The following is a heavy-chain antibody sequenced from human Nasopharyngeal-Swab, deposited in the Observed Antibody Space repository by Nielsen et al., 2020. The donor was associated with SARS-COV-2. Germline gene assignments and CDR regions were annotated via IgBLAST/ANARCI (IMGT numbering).Heavy chain of an antibody. Sequence: GGSLRLSCSASGFTFSIHAMHWVRQAPGKGLEYVSTINDYEDRLYYADSVKGRFTISRDNSKNTLYLQMSSLRPEDTAAYWCVKDLRGRYGFESWGQGTMVTVSS. CDR2: INDYEDRL. CDR1: GFTFSIHA. D-gene: IGHD3-16*01. J-gene: IGHJ3*02. V-gene: IGHV3-64D*06. CDR3: VKDLRGRYGFES.